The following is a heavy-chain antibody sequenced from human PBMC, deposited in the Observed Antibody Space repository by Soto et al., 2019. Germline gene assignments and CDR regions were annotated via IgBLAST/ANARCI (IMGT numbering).Heavy chain of an antibody. J-gene: IGHJ6*02. Sequence: ASVKVSCKASGYTFTSYGISWVRQAPGQGLEWMGWISAYSGSTYYNPSLKSRVTISVDTSKNQFSLKLSSVTAADTAVYYCARDSRADIVATPWYYYGMDVWGQGTTVTVSS. D-gene: IGHD5-12*01. CDR2: ISAYSGST. CDR1: GYTFTSYG. CDR3: ARDSRADIVATPWYYYGMDV. V-gene: IGHV1-18*04.